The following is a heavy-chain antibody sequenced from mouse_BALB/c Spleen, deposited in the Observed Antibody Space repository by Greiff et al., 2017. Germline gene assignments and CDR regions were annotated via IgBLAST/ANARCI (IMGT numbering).Heavy chain of an antibody. CDR2: INPSSGNI. Sequence: VQLQQSGAELARPGASVKMSCKASGYTFTSYTMHWVKQRPGQGLEWIGNINPSSGNINYNQKFKDKATLTADKSSSTAYMQLSSLTSEDSAVYYCARGAHYYGYYLDYWGQGITLTVSS. D-gene: IGHD1-2*01. J-gene: IGHJ2*01. CDR1: GYTFTSYT. V-gene: IGHV1-4*01. CDR3: ARGAHYYGYYLDY.